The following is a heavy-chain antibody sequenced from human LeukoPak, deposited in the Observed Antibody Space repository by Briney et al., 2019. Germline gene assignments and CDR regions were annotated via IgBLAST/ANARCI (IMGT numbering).Heavy chain of an antibody. D-gene: IGHD2/OR15-2a*01. V-gene: IGHV1-69*13. CDR2: IIPIFGTA. Sequence: ASVKVSCKASGGTFSSYAISLVRQAPGQGLEWMGGIIPIFGTANYAQKFQGRVTITADESTSTAYMGLSSLRSEDTAVYYCARASTFGFDYWGQGTLVTVSS. CDR3: ARASTFGFDY. CDR1: GGTFSSYA. J-gene: IGHJ4*02.